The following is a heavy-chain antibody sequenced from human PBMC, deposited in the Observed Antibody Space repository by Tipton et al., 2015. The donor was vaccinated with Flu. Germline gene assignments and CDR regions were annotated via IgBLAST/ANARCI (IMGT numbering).Heavy chain of an antibody. CDR1: GFSVSNNY. D-gene: IGHD2-8*02. J-gene: IGHJ6*02. CDR2: IYSGGST. V-gene: IGHV3-66*04. Sequence: SLRLSCAASGFSVSNNYMSWVRQAPGKGLEWVSVIYSGGSTYYTGSVKGRFTISRDNSKNTLYLQMGSLSAEDTAVYYCAKHCSGGLCYNSYAMDVWGQGTSVTVSS. CDR3: AKHCSGGLCYNSYAMDV.